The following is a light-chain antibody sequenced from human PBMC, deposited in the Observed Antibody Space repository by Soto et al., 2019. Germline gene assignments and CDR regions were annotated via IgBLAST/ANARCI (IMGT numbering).Light chain of an antibody. CDR3: HQRQSWPRT. J-gene: IGKJ1*01. V-gene: IGKV3-11*01. Sequence: EIVLTQSPATLSSFLGDRVTLSCRASQYINTRLAWYQHRPGQAPRLLIYQTSIRAAGIPARFSASGSGTDFTLTISDVQPEDFALYYCHQRQSWPRTFGQGTNVDIK. CDR2: QTS. CDR1: QYINTR.